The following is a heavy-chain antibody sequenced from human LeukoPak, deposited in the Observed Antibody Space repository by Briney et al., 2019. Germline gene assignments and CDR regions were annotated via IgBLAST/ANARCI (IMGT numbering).Heavy chain of an antibody. V-gene: IGHV3-23*01. Sequence: PGGSLRLSCAASGFTFSSYSMNWVRQAPGKGLEWVSAISGSGGSTYYADSVKGRFTISRDNSKNTLYLQMNSLRAEDTAVYYFCARGADYYYYYYMDVWGKGTTVTVSS. J-gene: IGHJ6*03. CDR3: CARGADYYYYYYMDV. D-gene: IGHD6-25*01. CDR1: GFTFSSYS. CDR2: ISGSGGST.